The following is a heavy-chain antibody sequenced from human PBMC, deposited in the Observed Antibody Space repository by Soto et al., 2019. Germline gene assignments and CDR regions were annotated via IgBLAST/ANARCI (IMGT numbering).Heavy chain of an antibody. CDR3: ARIKIYYDSSGPFDY. J-gene: IGHJ4*02. CDR1: GGSFSGYY. CDR2: INHSGST. D-gene: IGHD3-22*01. V-gene: IGHV4-34*01. Sequence: SETLSLTCAVYGGSFSGYYWSWIRQPPGKGLEWIGEINHSGSTNYNPSLKSRVTISVDTSKNQFSLKLSSVTAADTAVYYCARIKIYYDSSGPFDYWGQGTLVTVSS.